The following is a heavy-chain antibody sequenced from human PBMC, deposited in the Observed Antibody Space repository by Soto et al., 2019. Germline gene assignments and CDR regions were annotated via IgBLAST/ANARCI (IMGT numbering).Heavy chain of an antibody. Sequence: QVQLVESGGGVVQPGRSLRLSCAASGFTFSSYGMHWVRQAPGKGLEWVAVIWYDGSNKYYADSVKDRFTISRDNSKNTLYLQMNSLRAEDTAVYYCARDPPSPRYGDYGAVDYWGQGTLVTVSS. J-gene: IGHJ4*02. CDR2: IWYDGSNK. D-gene: IGHD4-17*01. CDR1: GFTFSSYG. CDR3: ARDPPSPRYGDYGAVDY. V-gene: IGHV3-33*01.